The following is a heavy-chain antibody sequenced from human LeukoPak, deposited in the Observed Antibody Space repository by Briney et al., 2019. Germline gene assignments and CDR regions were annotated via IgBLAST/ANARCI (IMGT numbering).Heavy chain of an antibody. CDR1: GFTFSDHY. CDR2: INSDGRST. D-gene: IGHD4-17*01. CDR3: ARGNGDYVSLFDY. V-gene: IGHV3-74*01. Sequence: GGSLRLSCAASGFTFSDHYMSWIRQAPGKGLLWVSRINSDGRSTNYADSVKGRFTISRDNAKNTLNLQMNGLRAEDTALYYCARGNGDYVSLFDYWGQGTLVTVSS. J-gene: IGHJ4*02.